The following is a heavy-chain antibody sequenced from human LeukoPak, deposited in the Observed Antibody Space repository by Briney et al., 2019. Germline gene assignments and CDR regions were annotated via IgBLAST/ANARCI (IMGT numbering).Heavy chain of an antibody. J-gene: IGHJ4*02. CDR2: FDPKKGEA. CDR3: ASRPWYYYGSGSYEEIN. CDR1: GYTVIELS. D-gene: IGHD3-10*01. Sequence: ASVTVSCKVSGYTVIELSMHWVRQAPGEGLEWMGGFDPKKGEAVYSQKFQGRVTMTEDTSTDTVHMELSSLSSEDTAVYYCASRPWYYYGSGSYEEINWGQGTLVTVSS. V-gene: IGHV1-24*01.